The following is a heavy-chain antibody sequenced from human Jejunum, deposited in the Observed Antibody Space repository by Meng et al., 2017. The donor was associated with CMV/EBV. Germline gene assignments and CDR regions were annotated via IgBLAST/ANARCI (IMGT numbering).Heavy chain of an antibody. CDR2: ISSSSSYI. D-gene: IGHD3-3*01. CDR3: ARAGGIYDSPDV. V-gene: IGHV3-21*01. Sequence: AASGFTLTIYSMNWVRQAPGKGLEWVSSISSSSSYIYYADSVKGRFTISRDNAKNSLYLQMNSLRAEDTAVYYCARAGGIYDSPDVWGQGTTVTVSS. CDR1: GFTLTIYS. J-gene: IGHJ6*02.